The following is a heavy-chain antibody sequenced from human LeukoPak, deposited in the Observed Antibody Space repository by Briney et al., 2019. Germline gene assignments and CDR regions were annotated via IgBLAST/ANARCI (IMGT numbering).Heavy chain of an antibody. CDR3: ARVPYGNYHYYYMDV. V-gene: IGHV4-61*02. J-gene: IGHJ6*03. Sequence: SETLSLTCTISGGSISSGSYYWSWIRQPAGKGLEWIGRIYTSGSTNYNPSLKSRVTISVDTSKNQFSLKLSSVTAADTAVYYCARVPYGNYHYYYMDVWGKGTTVTVSS. CDR1: GGSISSGSYY. D-gene: IGHD3-10*01. CDR2: IYTSGST.